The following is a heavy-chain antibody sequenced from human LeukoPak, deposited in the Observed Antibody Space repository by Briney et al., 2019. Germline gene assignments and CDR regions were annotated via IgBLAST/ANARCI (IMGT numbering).Heavy chain of an antibody. CDR3: ARDREPTYYDFWSGPLWFDP. Sequence: ASVKVSCKASGYTFTSYYMHWVRQASGQGLEWMGIINPSGGSTSYAQKFQGRVTMTRDTSTSTVYMELSSLRSEDTAVYYCARDREPTYYDFWSGPLWFDPWGQGTLVTVSS. D-gene: IGHD3-3*01. J-gene: IGHJ5*02. V-gene: IGHV1-46*01. CDR1: GYTFTSYY. CDR2: INPSGGST.